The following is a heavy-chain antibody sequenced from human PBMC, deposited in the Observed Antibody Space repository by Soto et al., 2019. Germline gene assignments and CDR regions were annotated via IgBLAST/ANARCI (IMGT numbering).Heavy chain of an antibody. Sequence: GGSLRLSCAASGFTFSSYAMTWVRQAPGKGLEWLSLIIGGGGTTYYADSVKGRFTISRDNAEKTLSLQMHSLSAEDTAVYYCAKVTKRAAAGRYEYYKYGMDVWGQGTTVTVS. CDR3: AKVTKRAAAGRYEYYKYGMDV. D-gene: IGHD6-13*01. CDR2: IIGGGGTT. CDR1: GFTFSSYA. J-gene: IGHJ6*02. V-gene: IGHV3-23*01.